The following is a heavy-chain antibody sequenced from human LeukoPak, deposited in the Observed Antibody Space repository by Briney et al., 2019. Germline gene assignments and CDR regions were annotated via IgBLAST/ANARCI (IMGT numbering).Heavy chain of an antibody. CDR1: GFSFSSYE. Sequence: GGSLRLSCAASGFSFSSYELNWVRQAPGKGLEWISYISSSGTTKKYADSVRGRFTISRDNAKNSLHLQMNSLRAEDTAVYYCARHPAYSNNLDYWGHGTLVTVSS. CDR2: ISSSGTTK. D-gene: IGHD4-11*01. CDR3: ARHPAYSNNLDY. V-gene: IGHV3-48*03. J-gene: IGHJ4*01.